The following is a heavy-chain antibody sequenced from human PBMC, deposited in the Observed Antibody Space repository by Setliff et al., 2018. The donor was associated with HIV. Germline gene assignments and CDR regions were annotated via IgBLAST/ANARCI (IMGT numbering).Heavy chain of an antibody. Sequence: GASVKVSCKASGGTFSSYAISWVRQAPGQGLEWMGGIIPIFGTANYAQKFQGRVTITTDESTSTAYMELSSLRSEDTAVYYCARAQTYYNFWSGSYNWFDPWGQGTLVTVSS. D-gene: IGHD3-3*01. V-gene: IGHV1-69*05. CDR1: GGTFSSYA. J-gene: IGHJ5*02. CDR2: IIPIFGTA. CDR3: ARAQTYYNFWSGSYNWFDP.